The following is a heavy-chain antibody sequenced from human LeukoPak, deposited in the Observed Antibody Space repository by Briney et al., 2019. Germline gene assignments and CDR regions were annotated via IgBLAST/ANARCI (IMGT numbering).Heavy chain of an antibody. CDR3: STGSWHAFDI. V-gene: IGHV3-74*01. Sequence: GGPLRLSCAASGFTFSSYWMHWVRQVPGKGLVWVSRINSDGSSTSYADSVKGRFTISRDNAKNTLYVQMNSLRAEDTAVYYCSTGSWHAFDIWGRGTMVTVSS. CDR2: INSDGSST. CDR1: GFTFSSYW. D-gene: IGHD6-6*01. J-gene: IGHJ3*02.